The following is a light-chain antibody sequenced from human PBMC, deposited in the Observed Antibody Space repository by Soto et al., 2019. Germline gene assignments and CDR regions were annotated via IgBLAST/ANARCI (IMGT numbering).Light chain of an antibody. CDR3: SSYAASNNLGV. V-gene: IGLV2-8*01. CDR2: EVS. Sequence: QSVLTQPPSASGSPGQSVTISCIGTSSDVGGYNYVSWYQQHPGKAPKLMIYEVSKRPSGVPDRFSGSKSGNTASLTVSGLQAEAEADYYCSSYAASNNLGVFGGGTKLTFL. CDR1: SSDVGGYNY. J-gene: IGLJ2*01.